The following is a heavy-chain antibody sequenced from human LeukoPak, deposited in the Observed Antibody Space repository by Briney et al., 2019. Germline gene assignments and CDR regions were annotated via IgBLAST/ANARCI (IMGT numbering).Heavy chain of an antibody. J-gene: IGHJ4*02. Sequence: PGGSLRLSCAASGFTFSDYYMSWIRQAPGKGLEWVSYISSSSSYTNYADSVKGRFTISRDNAKNSLYLQMNGLRAEDTAVYYCAREGWGIAAAGPEGGFFDYWGQGTLVTVSS. CDR2: ISSSSSYT. D-gene: IGHD6-13*01. CDR3: AREGWGIAAAGPEGGFFDY. V-gene: IGHV3-11*05. CDR1: GFTFSDYY.